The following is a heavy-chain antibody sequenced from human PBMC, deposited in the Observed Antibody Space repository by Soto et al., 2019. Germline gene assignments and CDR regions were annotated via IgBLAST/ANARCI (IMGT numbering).Heavy chain of an antibody. CDR3: ATGGGNYWLQYAWDV. CDR2: IKRKSDGGTT. CDR1: GFTFKNAW. D-gene: IGHD1-26*01. V-gene: IGHV3-15*07. Sequence: PGGSLRLSCATSGFTFKNAWMNWVRQTPGKGLEWVGRIKRKSDGGTTDYAAPVKGRFIMSRDDSKATVTLQMNSLQIEDTAIYYCATGGGNYWLQYAWDVWGQGTTVTVSS. J-gene: IGHJ6*02.